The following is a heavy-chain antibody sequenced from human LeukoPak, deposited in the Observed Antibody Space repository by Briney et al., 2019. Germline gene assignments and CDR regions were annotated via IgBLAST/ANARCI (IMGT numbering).Heavy chain of an antibody. CDR1: GVSSSGYY. V-gene: IGHV4-34*01. Sequence: SETLSLTCAVYGVSSSGYYWSWLRQPPGKGLEWIGEINHSGSTNYNPSLKSRVTISVDTSKNQFSLKLSSVTAADTAVYYCARAVYVNYYGSGSYWNYWGQGTLVTVSS. D-gene: IGHD3-10*01. J-gene: IGHJ4*02. CDR2: INHSGST. CDR3: ARAVYVNYYGSGSYWNY.